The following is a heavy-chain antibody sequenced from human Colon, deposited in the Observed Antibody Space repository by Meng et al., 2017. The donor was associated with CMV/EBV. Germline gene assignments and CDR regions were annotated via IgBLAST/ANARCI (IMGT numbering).Heavy chain of an antibody. J-gene: IGHJ6*02. Sequence: GGSLRLSCTASRFTFSPYAMTWVRQAPGKGLEWVANIKEDGRGQWYVDSVKGRFTISRDNARKSLYLQMNSLRAEDTAVYYCVRYENLQHGMDVWGQGTTVTVSS. D-gene: IGHD1-1*01. CDR1: RFTFSPYA. V-gene: IGHV3-7*01. CDR2: IKEDGRGQ. CDR3: VRYENLQHGMDV.